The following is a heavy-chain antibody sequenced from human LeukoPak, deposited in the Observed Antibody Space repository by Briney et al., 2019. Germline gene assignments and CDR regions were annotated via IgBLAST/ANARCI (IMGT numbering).Heavy chain of an antibody. CDR1: GFTFSSYG. Sequence: GRSLRLSCAASGFTFSSYGMHWVRQAPGKGLEWVAVIWYDGSNKYYADSVKGRFTISRDNSKNTLYLQMNSLRAEDTAVYYCARDIAKSGTNWFDPWGQEPWSPSPQ. J-gene: IGHJ5*02. V-gene: IGHV3-33*01. CDR2: IWYDGSNK. CDR3: ARDIAKSGTNWFDP. D-gene: IGHD1-7*01.